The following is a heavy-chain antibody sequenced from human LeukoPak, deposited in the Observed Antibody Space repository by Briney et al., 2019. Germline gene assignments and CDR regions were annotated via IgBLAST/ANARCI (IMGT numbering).Heavy chain of an antibody. J-gene: IGHJ3*02. D-gene: IGHD1-26*01. CDR3: ARDRRRELLHAFDI. Sequence: PSETLSFTCTVSGGSISTYYWSWIRQPPGKGLEWIGYIYYSGSTNYNPSLKSRVTISVDTSKNQFSLKLSSVTAADTAVYYCARDRRRELLHAFDIWGQGTMVTVSS. CDR2: IYYSGST. V-gene: IGHV4-59*01. CDR1: GGSISTYY.